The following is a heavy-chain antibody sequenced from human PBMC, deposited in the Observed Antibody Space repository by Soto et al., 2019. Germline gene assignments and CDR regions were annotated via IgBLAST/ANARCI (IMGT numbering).Heavy chain of an antibody. CDR1: GFAFNNYG. V-gene: IGHV3-21*01. CDR3: AREDSIIIPAVSDF. D-gene: IGHD2-2*01. CDR2: ISKSDYT. Sequence: GGSLRLSCTVSGFAFNNYGINWVRQAPGKGLEWVSSISKSDYTYYSDSVKGRFAISRDDAKSSVSLQMNTLRVEDTAVYYCAREDSIIIPAVSDFWGQGTLVTVSS. J-gene: IGHJ4*02.